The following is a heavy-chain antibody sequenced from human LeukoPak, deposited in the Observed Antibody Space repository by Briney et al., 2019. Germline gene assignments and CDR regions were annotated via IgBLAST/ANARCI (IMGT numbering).Heavy chain of an antibody. CDR3: AGEDYFDSSGYASWRFDI. CDR2: IYYSGNT. J-gene: IGHJ3*02. D-gene: IGHD3-22*01. CDR1: GGSISSSSYY. V-gene: IGHV4-61*01. Sequence: PSETLSLTCTVSGGSISSSSYYWTWIRQPPGKGLGWIGHIYYSGNTIYNPSLKSRVTISVDTSKNQFSLKLTSVTTADTAVYYCAGEDYFDSSGYASWRFDIWGQGTMVTVSS.